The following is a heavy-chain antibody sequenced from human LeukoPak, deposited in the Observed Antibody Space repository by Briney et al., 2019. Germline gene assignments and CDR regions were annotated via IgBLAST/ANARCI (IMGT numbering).Heavy chain of an antibody. D-gene: IGHD2-21*02. V-gene: IGHV1-2*02. Sequence: ASVKVSCKVSGYTFTGYYMHWVRQAPGQGLEWMGWINPNSGGTNYAQKLQGRVTMTRDTSISTAYMELSRLRSDDTAVYYCARDPRDSISCGGDCYHYYYYYMDVWGKGTTVTISS. CDR1: GYTFTGYY. CDR3: ARDPRDSISCGGDCYHYYYYYMDV. J-gene: IGHJ6*03. CDR2: INPNSGGT.